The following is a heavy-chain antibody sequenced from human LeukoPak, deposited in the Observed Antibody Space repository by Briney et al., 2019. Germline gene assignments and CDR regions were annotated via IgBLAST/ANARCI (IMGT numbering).Heavy chain of an antibody. CDR1: GGSFSGYY. V-gene: IGHV4-34*01. D-gene: IGHD5-18*01. J-gene: IGHJ4*02. CDR2: INHSGST. Sequence: SETLSLTCAVYGGSFSGYYWSWIRQPPGKGLEWIGEINHSGSTNYNPSLKSRVTISVDTSKNQFSLKLSSVTAADTAVYYCARAPLRGYSFFDYWGQGTLVTVSS. CDR3: ARAPLRGYSFFDY.